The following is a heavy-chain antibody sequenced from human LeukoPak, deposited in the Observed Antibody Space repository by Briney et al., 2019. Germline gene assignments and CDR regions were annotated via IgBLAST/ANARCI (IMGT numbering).Heavy chain of an antibody. CDR3: ARDGSSGWLDY. CDR2: IEYSSSSI. V-gene: IGHV3-21*05. Sequence: GSLRLSCAASGFTFSSYSMNWVRQAPGKGLEWVSYIEYSSSSIYYADSVKGRFTISRDNAKNSLYLQMNSLRAEDTAVYYCARDGSSGWLDYWGQGTLVTASS. CDR1: GFTFSSYS. D-gene: IGHD6-19*01. J-gene: IGHJ4*02.